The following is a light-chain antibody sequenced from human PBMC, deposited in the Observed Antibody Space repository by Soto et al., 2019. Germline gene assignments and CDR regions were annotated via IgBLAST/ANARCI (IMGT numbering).Light chain of an antibody. CDR3: QQYNSYLWT. Sequence: DIQMTQSPSTLPASVGDRVTITCRASQSISTWLAWYQQKPGKAPQLLIYKASILERGVSSRFSGSGSGTEVTLTISSLQPDDFATYYCQQYNSYLWTFGQGTKVEVK. CDR2: KAS. V-gene: IGKV1-5*03. CDR1: QSISTW. J-gene: IGKJ1*01.